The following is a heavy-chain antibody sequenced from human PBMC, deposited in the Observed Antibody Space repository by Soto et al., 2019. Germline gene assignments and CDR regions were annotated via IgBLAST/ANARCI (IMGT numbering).Heavy chain of an antibody. D-gene: IGHD5-12*01. V-gene: IGHV3-9*01. CDR2: ISWNNGTI. J-gene: IGHJ6*02. CDR1: GIIFDDYA. Sequence: EVQLVESGGGMVQPGRSLRLSCVASGIIFDDYAMHWVRQAPGKGLEWVSRISWNNGTIAYADSVKGRFTISRDNAKSSLYLQMNSLRAEDTALYYCAKDSGRHFYSYAMDVWGQGTAVTVSS. CDR3: AKDSGRHFYSYAMDV.